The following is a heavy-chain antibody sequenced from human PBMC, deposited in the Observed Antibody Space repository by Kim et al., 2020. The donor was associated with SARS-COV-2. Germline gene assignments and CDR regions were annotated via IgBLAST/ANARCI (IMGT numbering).Heavy chain of an antibody. D-gene: IGHD3-3*01. V-gene: IGHV1-8*01. CDR3: ARGGIYDFWSGYSPYYYYYYMDV. Sequence: ASVKVSCKASGYTFTSYDINWVRQATGQGLEWMGWMNPNSGNTGYAQKFQGRVTMTRNTSISTAYMELSSLRSEDTAVYYCARGGIYDFWSGYSPYYYYYYMDVWGKGTTVTVSS. J-gene: IGHJ6*03. CDR2: MNPNSGNT. CDR1: GYTFTSYD.